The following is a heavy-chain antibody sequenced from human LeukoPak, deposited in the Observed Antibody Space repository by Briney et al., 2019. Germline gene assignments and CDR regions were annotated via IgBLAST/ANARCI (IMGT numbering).Heavy chain of an antibody. CDR3: ARDGRSSSSLNL. V-gene: IGHV3-48*03. J-gene: IGHJ5*02. Sequence: PGGSLRLSCTASGFTFSSFEMNWVRQAPGKGLEWVSYINFGGNTMYYTDSVKGRFTISRDNAKNSLYLQMNSPRAEDTAVYYCARDGRSSSSLNLWGQGTLVTVSS. CDR2: INFGGNTM. D-gene: IGHD6-6*01. CDR1: GFTFSSFE.